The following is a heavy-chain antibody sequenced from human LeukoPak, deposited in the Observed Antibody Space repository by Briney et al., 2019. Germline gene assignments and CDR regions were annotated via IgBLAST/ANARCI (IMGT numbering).Heavy chain of an antibody. CDR3: ARELSGFSYDY. CDR2: IWYDGSQK. J-gene: IGHJ4*02. CDR1: GFTFSSYA. V-gene: IGHV3-33*01. Sequence: GGSLRLSCAASGFTFSSYAMHWVRQAPGKGLEWVAVIWYDGSQKYYADSVKGRFTISRDNSKNTLYLQMNSLRVEDTAVYYCARELSGFSYDYWGQGTLVTVSS. D-gene: IGHD3-10*01.